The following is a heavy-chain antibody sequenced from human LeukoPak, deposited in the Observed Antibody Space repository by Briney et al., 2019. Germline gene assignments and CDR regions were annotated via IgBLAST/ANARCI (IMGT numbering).Heavy chain of an antibody. CDR2: IRYDGSNK. CDR3: ARSPTYYYDSSGGGDY. V-gene: IGHV3-33*08. Sequence: GGSLRLSCAASGFTFSSYGMHWVRQAPGKGLEWVAFIRYDGSNKYYADSVKGRFTISRDNAKNSLYLQMNSLRAEDTAVYYCARSPTYYYDSSGGGDYWGQGTLVTVSS. D-gene: IGHD3-22*01. CDR1: GFTFSSYG. J-gene: IGHJ4*02.